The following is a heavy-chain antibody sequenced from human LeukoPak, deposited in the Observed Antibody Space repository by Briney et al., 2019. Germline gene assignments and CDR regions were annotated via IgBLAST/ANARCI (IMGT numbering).Heavy chain of an antibody. J-gene: IGHJ4*02. CDR2: MSPNSGNT. CDR3: ARGPPNWGYDY. Sequence: ASVKVSCTASGYTFTSYDINWVRQATGQGPEWMGWMSPNSGNTGYAQKFQGRVTMTRSTSMSTAYMELSSLRSEDTAVYYCARGPPNWGYDYWGQGTLVTVSS. CDR1: GYTFTSYD. V-gene: IGHV1-8*01. D-gene: IGHD7-27*01.